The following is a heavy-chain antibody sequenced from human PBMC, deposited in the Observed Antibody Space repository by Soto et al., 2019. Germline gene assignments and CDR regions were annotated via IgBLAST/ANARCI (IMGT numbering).Heavy chain of an antibody. J-gene: IGHJ5*02. Sequence: SGPTLVNPTQTLTLTCTFSGFSLSTSGMRVSWIRQPPGKALEWLARIDWDDDKLYSTSLKTRLTISKDTSKNQVVLTMTNMDPVGTATYYCARSIVAAGNRWFDPWGQGTLVTVSS. D-gene: IGHD6-13*01. V-gene: IGHV2-70*04. CDR3: ARSIVAAGNRWFDP. CDR1: GFSLSTSGMR. CDR2: IDWDDDK.